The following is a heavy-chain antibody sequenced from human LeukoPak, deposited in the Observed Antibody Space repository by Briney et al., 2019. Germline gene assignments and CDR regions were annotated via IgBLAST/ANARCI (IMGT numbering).Heavy chain of an antibody. V-gene: IGHV4-61*02. CDR2: IYTSGST. CDR3: ASSSYPNFFDY. Sequence: SETLSLTCTVSGGSISSGSYYWSWIRQPAGKGLEWIGRIYTSGSTNSSPSLKSRVSMSIDTSKNLFSLRLSSVTAADTAVYYCASSSYPNFFDYWGQGTLVTVSS. D-gene: IGHD3-16*02. J-gene: IGHJ4*02. CDR1: GGSISSGSYY.